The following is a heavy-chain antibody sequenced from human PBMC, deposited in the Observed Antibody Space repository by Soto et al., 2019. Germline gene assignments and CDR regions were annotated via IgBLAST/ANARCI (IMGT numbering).Heavy chain of an antibody. CDR1: GFTFSSYG. D-gene: IGHD1-26*01. J-gene: IGHJ4*02. CDR3: AREHFSGNYYDY. V-gene: IGHV3-33*01. Sequence: GGSLRLPCAASGFTFSSYGMHWVRQAPGKGLEWVAVIWYDGSNKYYADSLKGRFTISRDNSKNTLYLQMNTLRAEDTAVYYCAREHFSGNYYDYWGQGTLVTVSS. CDR2: IWYDGSNK.